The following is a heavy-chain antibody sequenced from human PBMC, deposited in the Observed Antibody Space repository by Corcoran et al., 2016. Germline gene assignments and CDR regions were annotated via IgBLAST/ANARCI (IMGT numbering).Heavy chain of an antibody. CDR3: ARGESRYCSSTSCYYYYGMDV. Sequence: EVQLVQSGAEVKKPGESLKISCKGSGYSFTSYWIGWVRQMPGKGLEWMGIIYPGDSDTRYSPSFQGQVTISADKSISTAYLQWSSLKASDTAMYYWARGESRYCSSTSCYYYYGMDVWGQGTTVTVSS. CDR1: GYSFTSYW. J-gene: IGHJ6*02. D-gene: IGHD2-2*01. CDR2: IYPGDSDT. V-gene: IGHV5-51*01.